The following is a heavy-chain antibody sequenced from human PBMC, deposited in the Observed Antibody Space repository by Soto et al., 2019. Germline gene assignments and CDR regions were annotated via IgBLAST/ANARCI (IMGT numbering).Heavy chain of an antibody. V-gene: IGHV3-74*01. CDR1: GFTFSSYW. Sequence: GGSLRLSCAAPGFTFSSYWMHWVRQAPGKGLVWVSRINSDGSSTSYADSVKGRFTISRDNAKSTLYLQMNSLRAEDTAVYYCAKEALGWYVDYWGQGTLVTVSS. CDR3: AKEALGWYVDY. CDR2: INSDGSST. J-gene: IGHJ4*02. D-gene: IGHD6-19*01.